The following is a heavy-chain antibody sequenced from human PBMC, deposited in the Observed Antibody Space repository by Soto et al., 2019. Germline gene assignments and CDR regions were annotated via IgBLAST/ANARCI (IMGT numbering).Heavy chain of an antibody. D-gene: IGHD3-9*01. CDR2: INSNNGDT. V-gene: IGHV1-2*02. CDR3: AGFSLPGTGFLDF. J-gene: IGHJ4*02. Sequence: QVQLVQSGAEVRKPGASVRVYCKTSGYTFTAYYMHWVRQAPGQGLEWMGWINSNNGDTDYAQNFQGRVTMTRDTSLTTVYMELGRLRSDDTAVYYCAGFSLPGTGFLDFWGQGALVTVTS. CDR1: GYTFTAYY.